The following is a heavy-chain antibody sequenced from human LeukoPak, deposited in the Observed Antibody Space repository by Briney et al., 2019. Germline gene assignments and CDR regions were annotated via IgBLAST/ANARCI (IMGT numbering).Heavy chain of an antibody. D-gene: IGHD2-2*01. J-gene: IGHJ1*01. CDR2: IIPIFGTA. CDR3: ARDHCSSTSCYLYFQH. CDR1: GGTFSSYA. Sequence: SVKVSCKASGGTFSSYAISWVRQAPGQGLEWMGGIIPIFGTANYAQKFQGRVTITADESTSTACMELSSLRSEDTAVYYSARDHCSSTSCYLYFQHWGQGTLVTVSS. V-gene: IGHV1-69*13.